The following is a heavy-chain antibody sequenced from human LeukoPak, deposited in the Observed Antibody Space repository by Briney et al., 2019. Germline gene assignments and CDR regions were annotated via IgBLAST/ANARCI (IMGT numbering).Heavy chain of an antibody. V-gene: IGHV4-61*02. CDR3: ARARIYGYGSGPFDY. J-gene: IGHJ4*02. D-gene: IGHD3-10*01. CDR1: GGSISSGSYY. CDR2: IYTSGST. Sequence: SQTLSLTCTVSGGSISSGSYYWSWIRQPAGKELEWIGRIYTSGSTNYNPSLKSRVTISVDTSKNQFSLKLSSVTAADTAVYYCARARIYGYGSGPFDYWGQGTLVTVSS.